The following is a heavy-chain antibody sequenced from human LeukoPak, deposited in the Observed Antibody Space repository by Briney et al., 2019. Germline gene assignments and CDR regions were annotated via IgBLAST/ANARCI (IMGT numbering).Heavy chain of an antibody. J-gene: IGHJ4*02. Sequence: GGSLRLSCAASGFTFSSYWMSWVRQAPGKGLEWVANIKQDGSEKYYVDSVKGRFTISRDNAKNSLYLQMNSLRAEDTAVYYCARDPYNYDRSGYKLDSYFDYWGQGTLVTVSS. V-gene: IGHV3-7*01. CDR3: ARDPYNYDRSGYKLDSYFDY. CDR2: IKQDGSEK. D-gene: IGHD3-22*01. CDR1: GFTFSSYW.